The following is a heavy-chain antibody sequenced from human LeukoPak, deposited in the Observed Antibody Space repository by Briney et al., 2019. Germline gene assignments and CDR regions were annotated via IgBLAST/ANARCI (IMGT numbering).Heavy chain of an antibody. D-gene: IGHD3-22*01. V-gene: IGHV4-34*01. CDR3: ARGNDSSGYYPSHYYYYYGMDV. CDR1: GGSFSGYY. CDR2: INHSGST. J-gene: IGHJ6*02. Sequence: SETLSLTCAVYGGSFSGYYWSWIRQPPGKGLGWIGEINHSGSTNYNPSLKSRVTISVDTSKNQFSLKLSSVTAADTAVYYCARGNDSSGYYPSHYYYYYGMDVWGQGTTVTVSS.